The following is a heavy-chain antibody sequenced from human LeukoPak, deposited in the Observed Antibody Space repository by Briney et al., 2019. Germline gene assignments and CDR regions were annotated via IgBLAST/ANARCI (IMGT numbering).Heavy chain of an antibody. CDR2: IYYSGST. D-gene: IGHD2/OR15-2a*01. Sequence: PSETLSLTCTVSSGSISSSSYYWSWIRQPPGKGLEWIGSIYYSGSTYYNPSLKSRVTICVDTSKNQFSLKLSSVTAADTAVYYCAGPAFRYFQHWGQGTLVTVSS. J-gene: IGHJ1*01. CDR1: SGSISSSSYY. V-gene: IGHV4-39*01. CDR3: AGPAFRYFQH.